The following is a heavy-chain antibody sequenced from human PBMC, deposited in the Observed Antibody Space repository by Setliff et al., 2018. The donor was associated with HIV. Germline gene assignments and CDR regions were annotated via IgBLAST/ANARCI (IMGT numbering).Heavy chain of an antibody. CDR1: GGSISSYY. CDR2: IYTSGST. V-gene: IGHV4-4*07. CDR3: ARGYIVLMVYAMTWFDP. D-gene: IGHD2-8*01. Sequence: SETLSLTCTVSGGSISSYYWSWIRQPAGKGLEWIGRIYTSGSTNYNPSLKSRVTMSVDTSKNQFSLKLSSVTAADTAVYYCARGYIVLMVYAMTWFDPWGQGTLVTVSS. J-gene: IGHJ5*02.